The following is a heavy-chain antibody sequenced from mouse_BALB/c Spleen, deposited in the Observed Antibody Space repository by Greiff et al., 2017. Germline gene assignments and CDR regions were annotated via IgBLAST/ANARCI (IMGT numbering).Heavy chain of an antibody. V-gene: IGHV2-6-5*01. Sequence: VQGVESGPGLVAPSQSLSITCTVSGFSLTDYGVSWIRQPPGKGLEWLGVIWGGGSTYYNSALKSRLSISKDNSKSQVFLKMNSLQTDDTAMYYCAKHGHGNYVLMDYWGQGISVTVSS. J-gene: IGHJ4*01. D-gene: IGHD2-1*01. CDR2: IWGGGST. CDR1: GFSLTDYG. CDR3: AKHGHGNYVLMDY.